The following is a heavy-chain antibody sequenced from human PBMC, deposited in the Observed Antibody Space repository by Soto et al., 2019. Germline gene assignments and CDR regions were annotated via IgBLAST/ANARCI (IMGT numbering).Heavy chain of an antibody. CDR2: ISGSGGST. J-gene: IGHJ4*02. Sequence: PVGSLRLSCAASGFTFSSYAMSWVRQAPGKGLEWVSAISGSGGSTYYADSVKGRFTISRDNSKNTLYLQMNSLRAEDTAVYYCAKNRFSVVVPAATDYWGQGTLVTVSS. V-gene: IGHV3-23*01. CDR1: GFTFSSYA. D-gene: IGHD2-2*01. CDR3: AKNRFSVVVPAATDY.